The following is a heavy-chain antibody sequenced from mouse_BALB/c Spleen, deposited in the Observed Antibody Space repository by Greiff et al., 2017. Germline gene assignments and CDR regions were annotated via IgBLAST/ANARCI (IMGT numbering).Heavy chain of an antibody. D-gene: IGHD1-2*01. CDR1: GYTFTSYV. CDR2: INPYNDGT. J-gene: IGHJ4*01. Sequence: VQLQQSGPELVKPGASVKMSCKASGYTFTSYVMHWVKQKPGQGLEWIGYINPYNDGTKYNEKFKGKATLTSDKSSSTAYMELSSLTSEDSAVYYCARLSTTADYAMDYWGQGTSVTVSS. CDR3: ARLSTTADYAMDY. V-gene: IGHV1-14*01.